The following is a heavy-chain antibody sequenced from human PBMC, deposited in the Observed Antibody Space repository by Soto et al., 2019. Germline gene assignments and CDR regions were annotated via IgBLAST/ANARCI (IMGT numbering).Heavy chain of an antibody. D-gene: IGHD3-10*01. J-gene: IGHJ4*02. CDR2: IIPILGIA. CDR3: ARESTTDGSGSLYYFDY. Sequence: QVQLVQSGAEVKKPGSSVKVSCKASGGTFSSYTISWVRQAPGQGLEWMGRIIPILGIANYAQKCQGKVTIAADKSTSTAYMELSSLRSEDTAVYYCARESTTDGSGSLYYFDYWGQGTLVTVSS. CDR1: GGTFSSYT. V-gene: IGHV1-69*08.